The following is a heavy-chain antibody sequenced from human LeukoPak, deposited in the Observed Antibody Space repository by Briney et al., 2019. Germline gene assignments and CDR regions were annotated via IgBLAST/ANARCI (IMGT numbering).Heavy chain of an antibody. J-gene: IGHJ4*02. Sequence: AESLQRLCKGSGYSLTSYWIGWVRQMPGKGLEWMGIMYPANSDTRYKPSLQGQVTMSADRSISTAYLQWSSLKASDTAIYYCATTRGGNYHWYFWDQRTLVSVSS. V-gene: IGHV5-51*01. CDR1: GYSLTSYW. D-gene: IGHD3-16*01. CDR2: MYPANSDT. CDR3: ATTRGGNYHWYF.